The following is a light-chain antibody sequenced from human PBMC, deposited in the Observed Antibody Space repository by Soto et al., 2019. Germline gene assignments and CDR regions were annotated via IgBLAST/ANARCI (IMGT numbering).Light chain of an antibody. CDR1: GSNIGAGYD. J-gene: IGLJ1*01. V-gene: IGLV1-40*01. CDR3: QSYDLSLRGYV. Sequence: QSVLTQPPSVSGAPGQRVTVSCTGSGSNIGAGYDVNWYQQLPGTAPKLLISLTNHRPSGVPDRFSGSKSGTSASLAITGLQAEDEADYYCQSYDLSLRGYVLGTGTKLTVL. CDR2: LTN.